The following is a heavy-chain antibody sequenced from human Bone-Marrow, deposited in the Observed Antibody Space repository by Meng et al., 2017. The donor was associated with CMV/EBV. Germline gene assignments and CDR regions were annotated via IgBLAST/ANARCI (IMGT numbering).Heavy chain of an antibody. CDR2: IIPIFGTA. Sequence: SVKVSCKASGGTFSSYAISWVRQAPGQGLEWMGGIIPIFGTANYAQKFQGRVTITTDESTSTAYMELSSLRSEDTAVYYCASRDGYNDPLDYWGQGTLVTVSS. V-gene: IGHV1-69*05. CDR3: ASRDGYNDPLDY. J-gene: IGHJ4*02. CDR1: GGTFSSYA. D-gene: IGHD5-24*01.